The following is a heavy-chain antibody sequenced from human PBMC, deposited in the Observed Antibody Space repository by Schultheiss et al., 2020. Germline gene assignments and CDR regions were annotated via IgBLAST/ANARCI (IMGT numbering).Heavy chain of an antibody. J-gene: IGHJ6*02. Sequence: ASVKVSCKASGYTFTGYYMHWVRQAPGQGLEWMGWINPNSGGTNYAQKFQGRVTMTRDTSISTAYMELRSLRSDDTAVYYCARDPGEVVPTPYYGMDVWGPGTTVTVSS. CDR2: INPNSGGT. V-gene: IGHV1-2*02. CDR3: ARDPGEVVPTPYYGMDV. CDR1: GYTFTGYY. D-gene: IGHD2-2*01.